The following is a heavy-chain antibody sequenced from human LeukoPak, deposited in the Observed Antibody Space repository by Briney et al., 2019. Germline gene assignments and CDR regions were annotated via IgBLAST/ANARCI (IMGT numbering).Heavy chain of an antibody. CDR2: ISSSSSYI. J-gene: IGHJ4*02. D-gene: IGHD3-22*01. V-gene: IGHV3-21*01. Sequence: PGGSLRLSCAASGFTFSSYSMNWVRQAPGKGLEWVSSISSSSSYIYYADSVKGRFTISRDNAKNSLYLQMNSLRAEDTAVYYCARTQQLYYYDSSGYYPHEGGFDYWGQGTLVTVSS. CDR1: GFTFSSYS. CDR3: ARTQQLYYYDSSGYYPHEGGFDY.